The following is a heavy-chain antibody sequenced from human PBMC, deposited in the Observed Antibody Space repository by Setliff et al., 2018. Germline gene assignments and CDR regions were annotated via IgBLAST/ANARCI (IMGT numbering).Heavy chain of an antibody. D-gene: IGHD1-26*01. CDR3: ARGGYSGSYDFDY. Sequence: SETLSLTCTVSGYSISSGYIWGWIRQPPGKGLEWIGSFYYSGNTYYEPSLKSRVTISVDTSKNQFSLQLISVTAADTAVYYCARGGYSGSYDFDYWGQGTLVTVSS. CDR2: FYYSGNT. CDR1: GYSISSGYI. V-gene: IGHV4-38-2*02. J-gene: IGHJ4*02.